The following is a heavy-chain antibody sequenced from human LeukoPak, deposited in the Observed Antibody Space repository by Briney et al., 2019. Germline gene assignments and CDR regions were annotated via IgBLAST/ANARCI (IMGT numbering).Heavy chain of an antibody. CDR3: ARDRGGMGGYTYGTVFDP. Sequence: PSETLSLTCSVSGYLMRNNYYWGWIRQPPGKGLEWIGSISHSTYSYYNSSLRSRLTISADMSKNKFYLKLTSVTAADTAVYYCARDRGGMGGYTYGTVFDPWGQGMLVTVSA. J-gene: IGHJ5*02. V-gene: IGHV4-38-2*02. CDR2: ISHSTYS. D-gene: IGHD5-18*01. CDR1: GYLMRNNYY.